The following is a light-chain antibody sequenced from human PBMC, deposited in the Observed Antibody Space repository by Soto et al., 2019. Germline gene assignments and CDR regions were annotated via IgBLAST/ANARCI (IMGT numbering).Light chain of an antibody. J-gene: IGKJ1*01. CDR2: DAS. Sequence: DIQMTQSPSTRSASLVDVVTITCRASQSISSWLAWYQQKPGKAPKLLIYDASSLESGVPSRFSGSGSGTEFSLTISSLQPEDFATYYCQQYNAYPWTFGQGTKVDIK. CDR3: QQYNAYPWT. CDR1: QSISSW. V-gene: IGKV1-5*01.